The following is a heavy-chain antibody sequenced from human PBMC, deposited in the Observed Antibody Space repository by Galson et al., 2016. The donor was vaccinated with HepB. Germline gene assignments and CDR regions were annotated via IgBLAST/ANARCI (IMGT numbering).Heavy chain of an antibody. Sequence: SLRLSCAASGFSFSYYWMHWVRQVPGKGLVWVSRINTDGTITTYADSVKGRFTISRDNAQNTPYMKMNSLRVEDTAVYFCTRSYSNVWRVDYWGQGTLVTVSS. J-gene: IGHJ4*02. V-gene: IGHV3-74*03. CDR1: GFSFSYYW. CDR3: TRSYSNVWRVDY. D-gene: IGHD6-19*01. CDR2: INTDGTIT.